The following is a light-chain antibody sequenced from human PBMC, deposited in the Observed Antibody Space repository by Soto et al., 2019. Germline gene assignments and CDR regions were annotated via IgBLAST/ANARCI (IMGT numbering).Light chain of an antibody. J-gene: IGLJ1*01. CDR1: SSHVGGYNY. CDR3: SSYTSSSIDYV. CDR2: EVS. V-gene: IGLV2-14*01. Sequence: QSALTQPASVSGSPGQSITISCTETSSHVGGYNYVSWYQQHPGKAPKLMIYEVSNRPSGVSNRFSGSKSGNTASLTISGLQAEDEADYYCSSYTSSSIDYVFGTGTKVTVL.